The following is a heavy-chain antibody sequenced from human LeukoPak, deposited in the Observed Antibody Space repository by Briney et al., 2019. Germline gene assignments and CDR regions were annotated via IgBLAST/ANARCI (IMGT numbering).Heavy chain of an antibody. Sequence: PGGSLRLSCAVSGLTFSDYYMSWTRQAPGKGPELVSYISPSGSSIFYVDSVKGRFTISRDNAKNSLYLQMNSLRAEDTAMYYCARDGGYYYDVYYFDYWGQGTLVTVSS. CDR1: GLTFSDYY. CDR2: ISPSGSSI. J-gene: IGHJ4*02. D-gene: IGHD3-22*01. CDR3: ARDGGYYYDVYYFDY. V-gene: IGHV3-11*04.